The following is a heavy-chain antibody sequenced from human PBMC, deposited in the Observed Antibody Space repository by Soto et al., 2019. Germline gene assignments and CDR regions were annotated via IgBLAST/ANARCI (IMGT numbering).Heavy chain of an antibody. CDR1: GYSFTIYW. CDR2: IYPGDSDT. Sequence: GESLKISCNGSGYSFTIYWIGLVLQMPGKGLEWMGIIYPGDSDTRYSPSFQGQVTISADKSISTAYLQWSSLKASDTAMYYCARPLRHYYDSSGSPDAFDIWGQGTMVTVSS. V-gene: IGHV5-51*01. D-gene: IGHD3-22*01. CDR3: ARPLRHYYDSSGSPDAFDI. J-gene: IGHJ3*02.